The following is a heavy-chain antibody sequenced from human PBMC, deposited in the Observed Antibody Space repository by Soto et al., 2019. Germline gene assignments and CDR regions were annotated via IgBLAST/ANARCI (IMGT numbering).Heavy chain of an antibody. V-gene: IGHV3-30*18. CDR2: MSSDGSKI. CDR3: AKDEGVGGTLGPFDY. D-gene: IGHD1-26*01. J-gene: IGHJ4*02. Sequence: QVQLVESGGGAVQPGESLRLSCVASGFDFTYYAMHWVRQAPGKGLESVAVMSSDGSKIHHTDSVKGRFTTSRDNSKNTLYLQMNSLRKEDTAVYFCAKDEGVGGTLGPFDYWGQGTLVSVSS. CDR1: GFDFTYYA.